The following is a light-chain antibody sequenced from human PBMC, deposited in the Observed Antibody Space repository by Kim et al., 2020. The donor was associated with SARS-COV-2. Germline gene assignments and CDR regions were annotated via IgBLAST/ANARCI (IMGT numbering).Light chain of an antibody. CDR1: QGISSS. CDR3: QQYYSYPPG. Sequence: ASTGDRVTITWRASQGISSSLAWYQQKPGKAPNLRIFAASTLQSGVPSRFSGSGSGTDFTLTISCLQSEDFATYYCQQYYSYPPGFGGGTKVDIK. CDR2: AAS. J-gene: IGKJ4*01. V-gene: IGKV1-8*01.